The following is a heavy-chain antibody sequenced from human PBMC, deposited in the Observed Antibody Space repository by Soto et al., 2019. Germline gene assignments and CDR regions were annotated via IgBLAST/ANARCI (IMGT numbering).Heavy chain of an antibody. CDR1: GFTFSDHG. V-gene: IGHV3-30*18. D-gene: IGHD6-19*01. J-gene: IGHJ4*02. Sequence: QVQLVESGGGVVQPGRSLRLSCVASGFTFSDHGMHWVRQFPGKGLDWVAVISDDGSRELYSDSVKGRFTISRDNSKNTLFLQMESLKSEDMAVYYCAKGIRPGAVAGPFDSWGQGALVTVSS. CDR2: ISDDGSRE. CDR3: AKGIRPGAVAGPFDS.